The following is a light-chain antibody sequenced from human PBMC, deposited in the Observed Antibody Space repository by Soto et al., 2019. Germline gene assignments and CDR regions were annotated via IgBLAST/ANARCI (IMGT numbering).Light chain of an antibody. CDR3: SSFTSHMSLEVV. Sequence: QSALTQPASVSGSPGQSITISCTGTSNDVGAYNLVSWYQQHPAKAPKLIVFGVTNRPSGISDRFSGSKSGNTASLTISSLQTEDEADYFCSSFTSHMSLEVVFGGGTKLTVL. V-gene: IGLV2-14*01. CDR1: SNDVGAYNL. J-gene: IGLJ2*01. CDR2: GVT.